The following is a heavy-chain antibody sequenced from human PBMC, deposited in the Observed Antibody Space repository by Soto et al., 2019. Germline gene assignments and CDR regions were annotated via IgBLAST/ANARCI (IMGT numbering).Heavy chain of an antibody. CDR2: INSDGSST. J-gene: IGHJ5*02. CDR3: ARFRLDGDSVP. Sequence: EVQLVESGGGLVQPGGSLRLSCAASGFAFSNYWMHWVRQAPGKGLVWVSRINSDGSSTSYADSVRGRFTISRDNAENALYLQMNSLRAEDTAVYYCARFRLDGDSVPWGQGTLVTVSS. D-gene: IGHD4-17*01. V-gene: IGHV3-74*01. CDR1: GFAFSNYW.